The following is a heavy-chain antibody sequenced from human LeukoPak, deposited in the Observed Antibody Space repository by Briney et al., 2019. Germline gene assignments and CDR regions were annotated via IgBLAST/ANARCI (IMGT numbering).Heavy chain of an antibody. CDR1: GFTFSSYA. CDR3: AKGSFMVREILY. D-gene: IGHD3-10*01. Sequence: GGSLRLSCAASGFTFSSYAMSWVRQAPGKGLEWVSAISGSGGSTSYADSVRGRFTISRDNSKNTLYLQMNSLRAEDTAVYYCAKGSFMVREILYWGQGTLVTVSS. V-gene: IGHV3-23*01. J-gene: IGHJ4*02. CDR2: ISGSGGST.